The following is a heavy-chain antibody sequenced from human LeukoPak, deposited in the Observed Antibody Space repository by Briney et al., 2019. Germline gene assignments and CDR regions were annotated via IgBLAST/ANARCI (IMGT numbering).Heavy chain of an antibody. CDR1: GGSISSYY. J-gene: IGHJ3*02. D-gene: IGHD6-13*01. CDR3: ARVKGSGSSWSDAFDI. V-gene: IGHV4-4*07. Sequence: SETLSLTCTVSGGSISSYYWSWIRQPAGKGLEWTGRIYTSGSTNYNPSLKSRVTMSVDTSKNQFSLKLSSVTAADTAVYYCARVKGSGSSWSDAFDIWGQGTMVTVSS. CDR2: IYTSGST.